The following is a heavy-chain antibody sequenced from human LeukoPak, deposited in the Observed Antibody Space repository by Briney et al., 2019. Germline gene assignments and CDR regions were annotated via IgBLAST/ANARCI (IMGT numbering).Heavy chain of an antibody. J-gene: IGHJ4*02. D-gene: IGHD3-10*01. CDR3: TVTMVRGVIIPLHFDY. CDR2: IRSKAYGGTT. V-gene: IGHV3-49*03. CDR1: GFTTGAYA. Sequence: GGPMRLSCTASGFTTGAYAMSWFRPAPGKGLECVGFIRSKAYGGTTEYAASVKGRFTISRDDSKSIAYLQMNSLKTEDTAVYYCTVTMVRGVIIPLHFDYWGQGTLVTVSS.